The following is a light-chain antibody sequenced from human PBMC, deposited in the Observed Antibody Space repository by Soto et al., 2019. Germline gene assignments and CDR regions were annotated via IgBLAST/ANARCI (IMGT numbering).Light chain of an antibody. J-gene: IGKJ1*01. CDR1: QSVSSN. CDR2: GAS. V-gene: IGKV3-15*01. CDR3: QQYNNWPLTWT. Sequence: EIVMTQSPATLSVSPGERATLSCRASQSVSSNLAWYQQKPGQAPRLLIYGASTRATGIPARFSGSGSGTEFPLTISSLQSEDFAVYYCQQYNNWPLTWTFGQGTKVEIK.